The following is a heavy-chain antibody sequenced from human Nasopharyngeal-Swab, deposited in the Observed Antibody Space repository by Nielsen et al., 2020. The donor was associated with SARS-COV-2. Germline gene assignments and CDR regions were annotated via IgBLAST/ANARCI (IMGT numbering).Heavy chain of an antibody. CDR2: IKSDGSST. CDR3: AREPIAAAGPGMDV. J-gene: IGHJ6*02. CDR1: GFIFSSYW. Sequence: GESLKISCAASGFIFSSYWMHWVRQAPGKGLVWVSRIKSDGSSTSYADSVTGRFTISRDNAKNTLFLQMNSLRAEDTAVYYCAREPIAAAGPGMDVWGQGTTVTVSS. D-gene: IGHD6-13*01. V-gene: IGHV3-74*01.